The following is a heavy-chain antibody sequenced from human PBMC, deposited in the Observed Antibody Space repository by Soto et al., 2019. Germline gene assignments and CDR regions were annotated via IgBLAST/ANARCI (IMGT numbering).Heavy chain of an antibody. CDR2: INPNSGGT. CDR1: GYTFTGYY. CDR3: ARGGSLYWYFDL. J-gene: IGHJ2*01. D-gene: IGHD1-26*01. V-gene: IGHV1-2*02. Sequence: WASVKVSCKASGYTFTGYYMHWVRQAPGQGLEWMGWINPNSGGTNYSQKFQGRVTITRDTSASTAYMELSSLRSEDTAVYYCARGGSLYWYFDLWGRGTLVTVSS.